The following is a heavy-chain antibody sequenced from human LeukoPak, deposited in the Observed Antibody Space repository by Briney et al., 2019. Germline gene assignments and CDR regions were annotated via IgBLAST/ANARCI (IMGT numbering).Heavy chain of an antibody. CDR3: VRHRSASDY. CDR2: ISPSSTYI. J-gene: IGHJ4*02. CDR1: GFTFSDYT. D-gene: IGHD3-10*01. Sequence: GGSLKLSCAASGFTFSDYTMSWVRQAPGKGLGWVSSISPSSTYIYYADSLKGRITISRDNAKNSLYLQMNSLRAEDTAVYYCVRHRSASDYWGQGALVTVSS. V-gene: IGHV3-21*01.